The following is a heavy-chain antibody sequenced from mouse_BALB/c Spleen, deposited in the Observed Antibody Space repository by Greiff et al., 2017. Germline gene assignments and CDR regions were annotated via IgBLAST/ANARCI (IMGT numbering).Heavy chain of an antibody. Sequence: EVQLVESGGGLVQPGGSRKLSCAASGFTFSSFGMHWVRQAPEKGLEWVAYISSGSSTIYYADTVKGRFTISRDNPKNTLFLQMTSLRSEDTAMYYCARSIGTTWFAYWGQGTLVTVSA. CDR3: ARSIGTTWFAY. J-gene: IGHJ3*01. V-gene: IGHV5-17*02. CDR1: GFTFSSFG. D-gene: IGHD2-14*01. CDR2: ISSGSSTI.